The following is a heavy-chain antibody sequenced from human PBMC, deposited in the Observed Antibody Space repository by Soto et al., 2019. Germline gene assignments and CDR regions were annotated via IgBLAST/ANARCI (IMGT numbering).Heavy chain of an antibody. CDR3: TRHSSGQLGTLNAFDI. Sequence: GGSLRLSCAASGFTFSGSAMHWVRQASGKGLEWVGRIRSKANSYATAYAASVKGRFTISRDDSKNTAYLQMNSLKTEDTAVYYCTRHSSGQLGTLNAFDIWGQGTMVTVSS. V-gene: IGHV3-73*01. CDR1: GFTFSGSA. D-gene: IGHD6-13*01. J-gene: IGHJ3*02. CDR2: IRSKANSYAT.